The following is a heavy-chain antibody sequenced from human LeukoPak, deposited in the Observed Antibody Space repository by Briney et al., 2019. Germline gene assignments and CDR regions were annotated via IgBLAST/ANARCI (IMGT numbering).Heavy chain of an antibody. CDR2: ISGSGGST. CDR1: GFTFSSYA. CDR3: AKGKVNHDGALDA. Sequence: GGSLRLSCAASGFTFSSYAMSWVRQAPGKGLEWVSAISGSGGSTHYADSVKGRFTISRDNSKKTLYLQMNSLRAEDTAVYCCAKGKVNHDGALDAWGQGTLVTVSS. V-gene: IGHV3-23*01. J-gene: IGHJ3*01. D-gene: IGHD2-21*01.